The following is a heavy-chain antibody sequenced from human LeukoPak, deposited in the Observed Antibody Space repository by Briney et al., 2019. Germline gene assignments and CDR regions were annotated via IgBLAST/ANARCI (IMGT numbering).Heavy chain of an antibody. CDR2: IYYSGST. V-gene: IGHV4-39*01. D-gene: IGHD4-17*01. CDR1: GGSISSSTYY. J-gene: IGHJ5*02. CDR3: ARLGDYGAYLNWFDP. Sequence: SETLSLTCTVSGGSISSSTYYRGWIRQPPGKGLEWIGSIYYSGSTYYNPSLKSRVTISVDTSKNQFSLKVNSVTAADTAVYYCARLGDYGAYLNWFDPWGQGTLVTVSS.